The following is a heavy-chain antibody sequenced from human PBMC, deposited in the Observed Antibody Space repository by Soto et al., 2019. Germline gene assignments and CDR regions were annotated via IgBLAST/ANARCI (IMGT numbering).Heavy chain of an antibody. CDR2: FYPDDSDT. Sequence: GESLKISCKGSGYSFTSYWIGWVRQMPGKGLEWMGIFYPDDSDTRYSPSFQGQVTISADNCISSAYLQRSSRKASDTAMYYRAGAGVAEYRSQNWFDPWGQGPMLTVSS. CDR1: GYSFTSYW. CDR3: AGAGVAEYRSQNWFDP. J-gene: IGHJ5*02. D-gene: IGHD6-6*01. V-gene: IGHV5-51*01.